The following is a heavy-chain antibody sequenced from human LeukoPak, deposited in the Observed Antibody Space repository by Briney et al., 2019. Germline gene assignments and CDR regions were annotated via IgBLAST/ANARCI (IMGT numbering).Heavy chain of an antibody. CDR3: AREMGVVTAHGIDV. D-gene: IGHD4-23*01. V-gene: IGHV4-39*02. J-gene: IGHJ6*02. CDR1: GGSISSISSNNYH. Sequence: SETLSLTCIVSGGSISSISSNNYHWGWIRQPPGKGLEWIGSIYYSGSTYYNPSLKSRVTISVDTSKNQFSLKLSSVTAADTALYYCAREMGVVTAHGIDVWGQGATVTVSS. CDR2: IYYSGST.